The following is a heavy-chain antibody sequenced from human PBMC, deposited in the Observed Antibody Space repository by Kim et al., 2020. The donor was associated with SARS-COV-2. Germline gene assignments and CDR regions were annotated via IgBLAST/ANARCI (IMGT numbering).Heavy chain of an antibody. CDR3: AKLRGDISGYEDPRYFDY. J-gene: IGHJ4*02. Sequence: GGSLRLSCAASGFTFSSYAMSWVRQAPGKGLEWVSAISGSGGSTYYADSVKGRFTISRDNSKNTLYLQMNSLRAEDTAVYYCAKLRGDISGYEDPRYFDYWGQGTLVTVSS. D-gene: IGHD5-12*01. V-gene: IGHV3-23*01. CDR2: ISGSGGST. CDR1: GFTFSSYA.